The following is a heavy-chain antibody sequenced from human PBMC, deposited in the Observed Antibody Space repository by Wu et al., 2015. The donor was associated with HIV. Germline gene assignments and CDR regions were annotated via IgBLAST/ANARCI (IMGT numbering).Heavy chain of an antibody. CDR1: GYTFTSYA. Sequence: QVQLVQSEAEVKKPGASVKVSCKASGYTFTSYAITWVRQAPGQGLEWMGWISAYNGDTNYAQNLQGRVTMTTDTSTSTAYMELRSLRSDDTAVYYCARGQLWAILEWLDYWGQGTPVTVSS. D-gene: IGHD3-3*01. CDR3: ARGQLWAILEWLDY. CDR2: ISAYNGDT. J-gene: IGHJ4*02. V-gene: IGHV1-18*01.